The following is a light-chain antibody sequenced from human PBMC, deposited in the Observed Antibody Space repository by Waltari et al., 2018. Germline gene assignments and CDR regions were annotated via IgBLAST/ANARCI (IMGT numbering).Light chain of an antibody. CDR1: IANIGSNP. CDR3: AVWDDSLKGCV. Sequence: QSVLTHSPSTSGTPGQRVTIPCSGSIANIGSNPVGWYQHLPGTAPKLVCYGDDHRPPGVPARFPGSQSGTSASLAISGLQAEDEADYYCAVWDDSLKGCVFGTGTKVTVL. V-gene: IGLV1-44*01. CDR2: GDD. J-gene: IGLJ1*01.